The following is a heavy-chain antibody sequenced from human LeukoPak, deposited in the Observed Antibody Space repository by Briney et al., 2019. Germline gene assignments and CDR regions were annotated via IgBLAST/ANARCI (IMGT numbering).Heavy chain of an antibody. V-gene: IGHV4-34*01. D-gene: IGHD6-19*01. CDR3: ASQWLVKYFQH. J-gene: IGHJ1*01. CDR2: INHSGST. Sequence: SETLSLTCAVYGGSFSGYYWSWIRQPPGKGLEWIGEINHSGSTNYNPSLKSRVTISVDTSKNQFSLKLSPVTAADTAVYYCASQWLVKYFQHWGQGTLVTVSS. CDR1: GGSFSGYY.